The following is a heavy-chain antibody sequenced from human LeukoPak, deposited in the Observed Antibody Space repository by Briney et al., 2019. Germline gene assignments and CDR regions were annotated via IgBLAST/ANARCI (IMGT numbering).Heavy chain of an antibody. Sequence: SETLSLTCAVSGGSISSGGYSWSWIRQPPGKGLEWIGYIYHSGSTNYNPSLKSRVTISVDTSKNQFSLKLSSVTAADTAVYYCARDPGYSYGYDYWGQGTLVTVSS. CDR2: IYHSGST. CDR1: GGSISSGGYS. D-gene: IGHD5-18*01. CDR3: ARDPGYSYGYDY. V-gene: IGHV4-30-2*01. J-gene: IGHJ4*02.